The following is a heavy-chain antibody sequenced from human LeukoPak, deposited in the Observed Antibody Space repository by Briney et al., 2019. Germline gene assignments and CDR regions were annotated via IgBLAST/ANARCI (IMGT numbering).Heavy chain of an antibody. D-gene: IGHD6-6*01. CDR2: ISSSSSTI. CDR1: GFTFSSYS. CDR3: ARDSTGRLGIAARGTGY. Sequence: QPGGSLRLSCAASGFTFSSYSMNWVRQAPGKGLEWVSYISSSSSTIYYADSVKGRFTISRDNAKNSLYLQMNSLRAEDTAVYYCARDSTGRLGIAARGTGYWGQGTLVTVSS. J-gene: IGHJ4*02. V-gene: IGHV3-48*01.